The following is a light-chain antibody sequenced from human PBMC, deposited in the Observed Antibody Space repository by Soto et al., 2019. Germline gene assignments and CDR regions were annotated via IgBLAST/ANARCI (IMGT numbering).Light chain of an antibody. CDR2: GTS. CDR1: QSISTAH. V-gene: IGKV3D-20*02. CDR3: QQRNSWTPIT. J-gene: IGKJ5*01. Sequence: ILGTRSPCTLSFSPWARPTLSGRASQSISTAHFAWYQQKPGPAPRLLIYGTSSTATGGIADRFSGSGSGTDFTLTISSLETEDFAIYYCQQRNSWTPITFGQGTRMDI.